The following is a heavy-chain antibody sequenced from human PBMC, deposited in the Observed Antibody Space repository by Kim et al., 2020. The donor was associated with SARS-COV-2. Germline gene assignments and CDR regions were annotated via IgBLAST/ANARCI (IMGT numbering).Heavy chain of an antibody. Sequence: TYYADAVKGRFTIPRDNSKNTLYLQMNSLRAEDTAVYYCAKERWDDAFDIWGQGTMVTVSS. CDR2: T. J-gene: IGHJ3*02. V-gene: IGHV3-23*01. CDR3: AKERWDDAFDI. D-gene: IGHD1-26*01.